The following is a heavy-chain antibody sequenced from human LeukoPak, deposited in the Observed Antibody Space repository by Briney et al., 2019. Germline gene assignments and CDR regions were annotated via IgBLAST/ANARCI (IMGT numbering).Heavy chain of an antibody. CDR2: ISGGGGTT. CDR3: AKEPTYYSGSGSYSHFDY. J-gene: IGHJ4*02. CDR1: GFTFSNYA. Sequence: GGSLRLSCAASGFTFSNYAMNWVRQAPGKGLGWVSAISGGGGTTDYADSVRGRFTISRDKSKNTLYLQMNSLRAEDTAVYYCAKEPTYYSGSGSYSHFDYWGQGTLVTVSS. D-gene: IGHD3-10*01. V-gene: IGHV3-23*01.